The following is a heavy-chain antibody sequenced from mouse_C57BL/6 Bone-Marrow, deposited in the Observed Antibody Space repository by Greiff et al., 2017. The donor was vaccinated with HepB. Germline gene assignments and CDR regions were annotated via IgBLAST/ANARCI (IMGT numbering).Heavy chain of an antibody. CDR3: VRGLRRGYAMDY. V-gene: IGHV10-1*01. J-gene: IGHJ4*01. D-gene: IGHD2-4*01. CDR1: GFSFNTYA. Sequence: DVKLVESGGGLVQPKGSLKLSCAASGFSFNTYAMNWVRQAPGKGLEWVARIRSKSNNYATYYADSVKDRFTISRDDSESMLYLQMNNLKTEDTAMYYCVRGLRRGYAMDYWGQGTSVTVSS. CDR2: IRSKSNNYAT.